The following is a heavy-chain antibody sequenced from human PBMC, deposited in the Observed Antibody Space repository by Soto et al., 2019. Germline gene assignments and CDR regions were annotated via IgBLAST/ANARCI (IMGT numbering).Heavy chain of an antibody. V-gene: IGHV1-46*01. CDR3: ARDYSSGWSRRGDGMDV. CDR2: INPSGGST. J-gene: IGHJ6*02. Sequence: QVQLVQSGAEVKKPGASVKASCKASGYTFTSYYMHWVRQDPGQGLEWMGIINPSGGSTSYAQKFQGRVTMTRDTSTSTVYMELSSLRSEDTAVYYCARDYSSGWSRRGDGMDVWGQGTTVTVSS. CDR1: GYTFTSYY. D-gene: IGHD6-19*01.